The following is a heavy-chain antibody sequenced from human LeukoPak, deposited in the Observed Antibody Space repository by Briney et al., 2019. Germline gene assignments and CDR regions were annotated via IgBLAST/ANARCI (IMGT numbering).Heavy chain of an antibody. V-gene: IGHV1-2*02. J-gene: IGHJ4*02. Sequence: ASVKVSCKASGYTFTGYYMHWVRQAPGQGLEWMGWINPNSGGTNYAQKSQGRVTMTRDTSISTAYMELSRLRTDDTAVYYGARGYTGTRIAVAGNRGGGYFDYWGQGTLVTVSS. D-gene: IGHD6-19*01. CDR1: GYTFTGYY. CDR2: INPNSGGT. CDR3: ARGYTGTRIAVAGNRGGGYFDY.